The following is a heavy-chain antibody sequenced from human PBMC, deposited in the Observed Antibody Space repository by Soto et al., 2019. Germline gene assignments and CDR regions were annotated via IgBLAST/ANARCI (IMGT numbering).Heavy chain of an antibody. J-gene: IGHJ3*02. V-gene: IGHV3-74*01. CDR3: ARQGGEGAFDI. CDR2: INSDGSST. D-gene: IGHD2-15*01. CDR1: GFTFSSYW. Sequence: GGSLRLSCAASGFTFSSYWMHWVRQAPGKGLVWVSRINSDGSSTSYADSVKGRFTISRDNAKNTLYLQMNSLRAEDTAVYYCARQGGEGAFDIWGQGTMVTVSS.